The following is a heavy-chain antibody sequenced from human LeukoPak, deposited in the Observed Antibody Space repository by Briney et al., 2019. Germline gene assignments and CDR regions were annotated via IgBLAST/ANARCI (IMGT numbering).Heavy chain of an antibody. Sequence: GGSLRLSCAASGFTFSTYAMSWVRQAPGKGLEWVSSISANTINIYYADSVKGRFTISRDNSKNTLYLQMNSLRGDDTAIYYCAKAYTRSWYAAFDIWGQGTMVTISS. D-gene: IGHD6-13*01. CDR1: GFTFSTYA. CDR3: AKAYTRSWYAAFDI. CDR2: ISANTINI. V-gene: IGHV3-23*01. J-gene: IGHJ3*02.